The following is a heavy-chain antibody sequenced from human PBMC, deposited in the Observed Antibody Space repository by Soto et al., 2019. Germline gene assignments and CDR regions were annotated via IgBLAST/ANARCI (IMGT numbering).Heavy chain of an antibody. V-gene: IGHV4-59*08. D-gene: IGHD4-4*01. CDR1: GGSINSYC. Sequence: QVQLQESGPGLVKPSETLSLTCTVSGGSINSYCWSWIRQPPGKGLEWIADIFDSGNTNYNPSLKSRVTMSVDTSKNQFSLKLTSVTAADTAVYYCARHRRTTVAKFYFDYWGQGALVTVSS. J-gene: IGHJ4*02. CDR2: IFDSGNT. CDR3: ARHRRTTVAKFYFDY.